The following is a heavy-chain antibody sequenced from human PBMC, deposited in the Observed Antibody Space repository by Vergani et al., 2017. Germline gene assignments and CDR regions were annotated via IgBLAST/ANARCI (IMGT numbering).Heavy chain of an antibody. J-gene: IGHJ4*02. CDR2: IYYSGST. CDR1: GGSISSYY. CDR3: ARRVPRFDFWSGYYDY. D-gene: IGHD3-3*01. Sequence: QVQLQESGPGLVKPSETLSLTCTVSGGSISSYYWSWIRQPPGKGLEWIGYIYYSGSTNYNPSLKSRVTISVDTSKNQFSLKLSSVTAADTAVYYCARRVPRFDFWSGYYDYWGQGTLVTVSS. V-gene: IGHV4-59*08.